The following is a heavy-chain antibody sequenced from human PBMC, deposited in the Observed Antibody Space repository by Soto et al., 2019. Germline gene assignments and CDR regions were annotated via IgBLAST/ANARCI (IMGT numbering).Heavy chain of an antibody. J-gene: IGHJ4*02. V-gene: IGHV3-53*04. CDR1: GFTVSSNY. Sequence: EVQLVESGGGLVQPGGSLRLSCAASGFTVSSNYMSWVRQAPGKGLEWVSVIYSGGSTYYADSVKGRFTISRHNSKNTLYLQMNSRRAEDTAVYYCARVLTYYDVWSGYYTGGVYFDYWGQGTLVTVSS. D-gene: IGHD3-3*01. CDR3: ARVLTYYDVWSGYYTGGVYFDY. CDR2: IYSGGST.